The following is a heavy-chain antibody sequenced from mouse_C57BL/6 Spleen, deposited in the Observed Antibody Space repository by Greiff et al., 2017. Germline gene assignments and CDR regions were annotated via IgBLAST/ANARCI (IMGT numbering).Heavy chain of an antibody. CDR3: TRGPLYGSSHYAMDY. CDR1: GFTFSSYA. V-gene: IGHV5-9-1*02. Sequence: EVHLVESGEGLVKPGGSLKLSCAASGFTFSSYAMSWVRQTPEKRLEWVAYISSGGDYIYYADTVKGRFTISRDNARNTLYLQMSSLKSEDTAMYYCTRGPLYGSSHYAMDYWGQGTSVTVSS. J-gene: IGHJ4*01. CDR2: ISSGGDYI. D-gene: IGHD1-1*01.